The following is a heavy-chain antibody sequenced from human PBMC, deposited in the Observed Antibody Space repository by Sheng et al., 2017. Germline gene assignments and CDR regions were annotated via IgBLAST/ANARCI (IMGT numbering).Heavy chain of an antibody. D-gene: IGHD5-12*01. CDR1: GGTFSSYA. V-gene: IGHV1-69*05. J-gene: IGHJ6*03. CDR2: IIPIFGTA. CDR3: ARGKRWLQPQIGLLDYYYYMDV. Sequence: QVQLVQSGAEVKKPGSSVKVSCKASGGTFSSYAISWVRQAPGQGLEWMGGIIPIFGTANYAQKFQGRVTITTDESTSTAYMELSSLRSEDTAVYYCARGKRWLQPQIGLLDYYYYMDVWGKGTTVTVSS.